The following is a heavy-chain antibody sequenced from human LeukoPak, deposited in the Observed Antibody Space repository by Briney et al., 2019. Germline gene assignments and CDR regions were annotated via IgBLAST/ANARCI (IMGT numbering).Heavy chain of an antibody. V-gene: IGHV3-23*01. CDR3: AKGRTAVRDTFDM. CDR1: GFTFSSYA. J-gene: IGHJ3*02. CDR2: ISGSGGST. Sequence: PGGSLRLSCAASGFTFSSYAMSWVRQAPGKGLEWVSAISGSGGSTYYADSVKGRFTISRDNSKNTLSLQMSSLRAEDTALYYCAKGRTAVRDTFDMWGQGTVVTVSS. D-gene: IGHD1-1*01.